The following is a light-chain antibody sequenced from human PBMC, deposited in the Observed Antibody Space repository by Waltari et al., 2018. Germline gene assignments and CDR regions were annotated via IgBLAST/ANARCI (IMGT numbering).Light chain of an antibody. CDR3: QQYNDYPYT. J-gene: IGKJ2*01. CDR1: QSFSKW. CDR2: QAS. Sequence: DIQMTQSPSTLSASIGDRVTITCRASQSFSKWLSWYQQKPGKAPKLLIHQASTLRSRVPSRFSGSESGTEFILTINSLQPDDFATYFCQQYNDYPYTFGQGTKLEIK. V-gene: IGKV1-5*03.